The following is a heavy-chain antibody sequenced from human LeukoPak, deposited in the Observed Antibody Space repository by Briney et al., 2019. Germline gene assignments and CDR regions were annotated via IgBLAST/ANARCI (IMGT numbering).Heavy chain of an antibody. J-gene: IGHJ4*02. D-gene: IGHD6-13*01. CDR1: EFTFSTYW. V-gene: IGHV3-48*04. CDR2: ISSSGSTI. Sequence: GGSLRLSCAASEFTFSTYWMSWVRQAPGKGLEWVSYISSSGSTIYYADSVKGRFTISRDNAKNSLYLQMNSLRAEDTAVYYCARETPDSSSWTDFDYWGQGTLVTVSS. CDR3: ARETPDSSSWTDFDY.